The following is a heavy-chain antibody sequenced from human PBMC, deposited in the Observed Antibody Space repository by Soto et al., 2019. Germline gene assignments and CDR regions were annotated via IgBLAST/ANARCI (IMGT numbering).Heavy chain of an antibody. V-gene: IGHV2-5*02. CDR3: AHIRVRGSSSSHFGASTWFDP. Sequence: QITLKESGPTLVKPTQTLTLTCTFSGFSLSTSGVGVGWIRQPPGKALEWLALIYWDDEKRYSPALKSRLTITKDTSKTQVVLTMTNMDPVDTATYYWAHIRVRGSSSSHFGASTWFDPWGQGTLVTVSS. CDR2: IYWDDEK. D-gene: IGHD6-6*01. J-gene: IGHJ5*02. CDR1: GFSLSTSGVG.